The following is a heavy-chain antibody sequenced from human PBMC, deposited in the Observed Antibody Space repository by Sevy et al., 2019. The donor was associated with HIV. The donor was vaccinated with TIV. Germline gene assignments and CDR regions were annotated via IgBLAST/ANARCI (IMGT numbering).Heavy chain of an antibody. CDR1: GFTFSGSA. J-gene: IGHJ4*02. CDR3: TRPSGVRGGYEDY. Sequence: GGSLRLSCAASGFTFSGSAMHWVRQASGKGLEWVGRIRSKANSYATAYAASVKGRFTISRDDSKNTAYLQMNSLKTEDTAGYYCTRPSGVRGGYEDYWGQGTLVTVSS. V-gene: IGHV3-73*01. CDR2: IRSKANSYAT. D-gene: IGHD3-10*01.